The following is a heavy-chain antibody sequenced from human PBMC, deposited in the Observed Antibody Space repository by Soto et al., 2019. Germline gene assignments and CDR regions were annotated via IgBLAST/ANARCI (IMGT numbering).Heavy chain of an antibody. Sequence: QVQLVESGGGVVQPGRSLRLSCAASGFTFSSYGMHWVRQAPGKGLEWVAVISYDGSNKYYADSVKGRFTISRDNSKNTLYLHMNSLRAEDTDVYYCAKELKAPYFAWFTPPAFDYWGQGTLVTVSS. D-gene: IGHD3-9*01. CDR3: AKELKAPYFAWFTPPAFDY. CDR1: GFTFSSYG. V-gene: IGHV3-30*18. CDR2: ISYDGSNK. J-gene: IGHJ4*02.